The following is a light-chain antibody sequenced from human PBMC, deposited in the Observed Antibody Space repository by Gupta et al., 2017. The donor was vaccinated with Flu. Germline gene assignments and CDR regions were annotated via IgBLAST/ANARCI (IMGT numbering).Light chain of an antibody. V-gene: IGKV1-5*03. CDR3: QQYDTYWAT. J-gene: IGKJ2*01. CDR1: QSIRDW. CDR2: MAS. Sequence: GDRVTITGRASQSIRDWLAWYQQKPGKAPNLLIYMASTLESGVPSRFSGSGYGTEFTLTISSLQPDDFATYYCQQYDTYWATFGQGTKLEIK.